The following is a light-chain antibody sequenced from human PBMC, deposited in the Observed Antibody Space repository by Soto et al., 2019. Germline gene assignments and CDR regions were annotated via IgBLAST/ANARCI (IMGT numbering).Light chain of an antibody. Sequence: IQLTQSPSSLCASVGDRVTITCHASQDINKNLIWYQQKPGKAPKLLIYDAYDLETGVTSRFSGSGSGTGFTLTISSLQPEDFATYYCQQYESLPLTFGPGTRLVIK. J-gene: IGKJ5*01. CDR2: DAY. CDR1: QDINKN. V-gene: IGKV1-33*01. CDR3: QQYESLPLT.